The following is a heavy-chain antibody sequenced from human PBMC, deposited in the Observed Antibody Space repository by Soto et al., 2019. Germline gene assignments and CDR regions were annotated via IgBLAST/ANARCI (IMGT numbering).Heavy chain of an antibody. J-gene: IGHJ6*02. Sequence: QVQLVQSGAEVKKPGSSVKVSCKASGGTFGAYAINWVRQAPGQGLEWMGGIVPIFGTANYARKFQVRVILSADESTNTAFMELNSLRSEDTAVYYCARVVGGSTRNYYYYGFDVWGQGTTVAVTS. CDR1: GGTFGAYA. V-gene: IGHV1-69*01. CDR3: ARVVGGSTRNYYYYGFDV. D-gene: IGHD2-15*01. CDR2: IVPIFGTA.